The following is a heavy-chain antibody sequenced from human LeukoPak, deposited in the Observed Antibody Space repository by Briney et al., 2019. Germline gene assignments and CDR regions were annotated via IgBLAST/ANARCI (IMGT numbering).Heavy chain of an antibody. Sequence: ASVKVSCKASGYTFTNYGINWVRQAPGQGLEWMGWMNPNSGNTGYAQKFQGRVTMTRNTSISTAYMELSSLRSEDTAVYYCARAGGYCGRISCPYYFDYWGQGSLVAVSS. CDR3: ARAGGYCGRISCPYYFDY. CDR2: MNPNSGNT. V-gene: IGHV1-8*02. CDR1: GYTFTNYG. D-gene: IGHD2-15*01. J-gene: IGHJ4*02.